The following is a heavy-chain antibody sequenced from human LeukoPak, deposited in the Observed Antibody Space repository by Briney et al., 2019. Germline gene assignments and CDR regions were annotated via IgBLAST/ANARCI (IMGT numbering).Heavy chain of an antibody. CDR3: ATLGYCSGGSCPKGSYYFDY. CDR2: ISSSSSYI. CDR1: GFTFSSYS. J-gene: IGHJ4*02. D-gene: IGHD2-15*01. V-gene: IGHV3-21*01. Sequence: GGSLRLSCAASGFTFSSYSMNWVRQAPGKGLEWVSSISSSSSYIYYADSVKGRFTISRDNAKNSLYLQMNSLRAEDTAVYYCATLGYCSGGSCPKGSYYFDYWGQRTLVTVSS.